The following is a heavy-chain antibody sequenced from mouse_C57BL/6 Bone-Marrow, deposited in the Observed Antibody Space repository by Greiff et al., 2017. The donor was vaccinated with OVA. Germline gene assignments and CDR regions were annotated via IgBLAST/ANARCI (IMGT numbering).Heavy chain of an antibody. CDR1: GYTFTSYW. D-gene: IGHD1-1*01. Sequence: VQLQQPGAELVMPGASVKLSCKASGYTFTSYWMHWVKQRPGQGLEWIGEIDPSDSYTNYNQKFKGKSTLTVDKSSSTAYMQLSSLTSEDSAVYYCASLNYYGSSYFDYWAKAPLSQSPQ. V-gene: IGHV1-69*01. J-gene: IGHJ2*01. CDR2: IDPSDSYT. CDR3: ASLNYYGSSYFDY.